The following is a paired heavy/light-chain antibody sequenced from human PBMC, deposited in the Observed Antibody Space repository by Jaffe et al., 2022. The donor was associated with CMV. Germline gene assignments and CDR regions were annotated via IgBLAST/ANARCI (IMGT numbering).Light chain of an antibody. V-gene: IGKV4-1*01. CDR1: QSVLYSSNNKNY. J-gene: IGKJ1*01. CDR3: QQYSTTPRT. CDR2: WAS. Sequence: DIVMTQSPDSLAVSLGERATINCKSSQSVLYSSNNKNYLAWYQQKPGQPPKLLIYWASTRESGVPDRFSGSGSGTDFTLTISSLQAEDVAVYYCQQYSTTPRTFGQGTRVEIK.
Heavy chain of an antibody. Sequence: EVQLVDSGGGLIQPGGSLRLSCAASGFTVSSNYMTWVRQAPGEGLEWVSVIYTGGSTYFADSVKGRFTISRDSSKNTLYLQMNSLRAEDTAVYYCATHSAYANDYGDYLAHWSQGTLVTVSS. V-gene: IGHV3-53*01. CDR2: IYTGGST. D-gene: IGHD4-17*01. CDR3: ATHSAYANDYGDYLAH. J-gene: IGHJ5*02. CDR1: GFTVSSNY.